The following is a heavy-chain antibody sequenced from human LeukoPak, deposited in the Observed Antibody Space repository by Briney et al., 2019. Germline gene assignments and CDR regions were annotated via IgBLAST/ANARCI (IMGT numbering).Heavy chain of an antibody. CDR2: IRSEGCNK. CDR3: ANKAMETSDDY. Sequence: GGSVRLSCAASGFTFSNYGMHWVRQARGKGLEWVAFIRSEGCNKYYADSVTGRFTIYRENYKNTLYLQMNSLRAEDRAVYYCANKAMETSDDYWGQGTLVAVS. D-gene: IGHD5-18*01. J-gene: IGHJ4*02. V-gene: IGHV3-30*02. CDR1: GFTFSNYG.